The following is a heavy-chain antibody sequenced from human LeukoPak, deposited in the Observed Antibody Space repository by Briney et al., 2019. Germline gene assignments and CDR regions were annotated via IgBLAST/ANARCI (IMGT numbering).Heavy chain of an antibody. D-gene: IGHD5-24*01. CDR3: ASGQMATRAFDY. J-gene: IGHJ4*02. Sequence: PSETLSLTCTVSGGSISSGDYYWGWIRQPPWKGLECIGSIYYSGSTYYNPSLKSRVTISVDTSKNQFSLKLSSVTAADTAVYYCASGQMATRAFDYWGQGTLVTVSS. V-gene: IGHV4-39*07. CDR1: GGSISSGDYY. CDR2: IYYSGST.